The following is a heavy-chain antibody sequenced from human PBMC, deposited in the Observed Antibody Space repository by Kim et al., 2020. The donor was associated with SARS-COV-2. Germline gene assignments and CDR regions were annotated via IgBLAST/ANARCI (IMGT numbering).Heavy chain of an antibody. D-gene: IGHD6-6*01. CDR2: ISGSGGST. V-gene: IGHV3-23*01. CDR3: AKTLRRGSSSLAGMDV. CDR1: GFTFSSYA. J-gene: IGHJ6*02. Sequence: GGSLRLSCAASGFTFSSYAMSWVRQAPGKGLEWVSAISGSGGSTYYADSVKGRFTISRDNSKNTLYLQMNSLRAEDTAVYYCAKTLRRGSSSLAGMDVWGQGTTVTVSS.